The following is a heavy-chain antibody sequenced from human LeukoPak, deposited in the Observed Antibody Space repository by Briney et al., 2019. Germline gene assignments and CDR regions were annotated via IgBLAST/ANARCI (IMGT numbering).Heavy chain of an antibody. V-gene: IGHV1-69*01. Sequence: GASVKVSCKASGGTFSSYAISWVRQAPGQGLEWMGGIIPIFGTANYAQKLQGRVTITADESTSTAYMELSSLRSEDTAVYYCARDRAVPYYYGSGSPNWFDPWGQGTLVTVSS. D-gene: IGHD3-10*01. CDR3: ARDRAVPYYYGSGSPNWFDP. J-gene: IGHJ5*02. CDR1: GGTFSSYA. CDR2: IIPIFGTA.